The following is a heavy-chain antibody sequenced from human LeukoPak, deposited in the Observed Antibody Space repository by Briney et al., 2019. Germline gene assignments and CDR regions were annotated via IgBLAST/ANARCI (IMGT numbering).Heavy chain of an antibody. CDR1: GYTFTSYG. V-gene: IGHV1-18*01. CDR3: ARDLLPEGCCSGGSCPLDY. CDR2: ISAYNGNT. Sequence: ASVKVSCKASGYTFTSYGISWVRQAPGQGLEWMGWISAYNGNTNYAQKLQGRVTMTTDTSTSTAYMELRSLRSDDTAVYYCARDLLPEGCCSGGSCPLDYWGQGTLVTVSS. D-gene: IGHD2-15*01. J-gene: IGHJ4*02.